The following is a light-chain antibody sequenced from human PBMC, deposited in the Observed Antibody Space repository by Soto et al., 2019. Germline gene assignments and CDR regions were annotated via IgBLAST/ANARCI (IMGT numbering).Light chain of an antibody. CDR3: CSYASTRNSYV. CDR2: EVT. J-gene: IGLJ1*01. CDR1: SSDVGSYNL. Sequence: QSALTQPASVSGSPGQSITISCTGTSSDVGSYNLVSWYQHHPGTAPKLIIYEVTKRPSGVSNRFSASKSGNTASLTISGLQAEDDADYYCCSYASTRNSYVFGSGTKLTVL. V-gene: IGLV2-23*02.